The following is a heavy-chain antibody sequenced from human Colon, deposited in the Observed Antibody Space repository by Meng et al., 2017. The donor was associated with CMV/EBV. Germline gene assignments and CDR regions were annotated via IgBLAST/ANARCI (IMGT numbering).Heavy chain of an antibody. D-gene: IGHD6-19*01. CDR3: AREGQWLVEGYNPYFDY. J-gene: IGHJ4*02. CDR1: GYTFTGYY. Sequence: ASVKVSCKASGYTFTGYYMHWVRQAPGQGLEWMGWINPNSGGTNYAQKFQGRVTMTRDTSISTAYMELSRLRSDDTAVYYCAREGQWLVEGYNPYFDYWGQGTLVTVSS. CDR2: INPNSGGT. V-gene: IGHV1-2*02.